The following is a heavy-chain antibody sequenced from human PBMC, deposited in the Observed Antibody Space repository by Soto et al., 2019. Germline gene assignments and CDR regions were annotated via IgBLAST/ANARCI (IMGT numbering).Heavy chain of an antibody. CDR2: ILYDGSNK. CDR3: ARDFYASDTSGYPFY. V-gene: IGHV3-30-3*01. CDR1: GFTFSSYA. J-gene: IGHJ4*02. Sequence: GGSLRLSCAASGFTFSSYAMHWVRQAPGKGLEWVAVILYDGSNKYYADSVKGRFTISRDNSKNTLYLQMNSLRAEDTAVYYCARDFYASDTSGYPFYWGQGTLVTVSS. D-gene: IGHD3-22*01.